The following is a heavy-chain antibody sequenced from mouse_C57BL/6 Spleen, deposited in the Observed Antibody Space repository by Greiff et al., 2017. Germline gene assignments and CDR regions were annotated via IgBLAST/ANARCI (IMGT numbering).Heavy chain of an antibody. V-gene: IGHV1-15*01. Sequence: VKLQESGAELVRPGASVTLSCKASGYTFTDYEMHWVKQTPVHGLEWIGAIDPETGGTAYNQKFKGKAILTADKSSSTAYMELRSLTSEDSAVYYCTGGYGFAYWGQGTLVTVSA. D-gene: IGHD1-1*02. CDR2: IDPETGGT. J-gene: IGHJ3*01. CDR1: GYTFTDYE. CDR3: TGGYGFAY.